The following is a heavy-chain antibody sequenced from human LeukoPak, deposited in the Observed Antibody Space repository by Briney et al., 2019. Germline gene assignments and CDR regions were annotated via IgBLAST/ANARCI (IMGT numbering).Heavy chain of an antibody. CDR3: AGDWTNEGDTGWHWFDP. CDR1: GGTFSSYA. J-gene: IGHJ5*02. CDR2: IIPIFGTA. D-gene: IGHD3/OR15-3a*01. V-gene: IGHV1-69*01. Sequence: SVKVSCKASGGTFSSYAISWVRQAPGQGLEWMGGIIPIFGTANYAQKFQGRVTITADESTSTAYMELSSLRSEDTAVYYCAGDWTNEGDTGWHWFDPWGQGTLVTVSS.